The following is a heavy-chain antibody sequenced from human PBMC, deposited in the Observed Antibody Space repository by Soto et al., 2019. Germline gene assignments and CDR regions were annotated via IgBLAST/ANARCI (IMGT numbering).Heavy chain of an antibody. J-gene: IGHJ4*02. CDR2: IRSKTDGGTP. CDR3: TTEKGY. CDR1: GFTFTNAW. V-gene: IGHV3-15*07. Sequence: VQLVESGGGLVKPGESLRLSCAAFGFTFTNAWMNWVRQAPGKGLEWVGRIRSKTDGGTPDYAAPVKGRFTISRDDSKNTLYVQMNSLKTEDTAIYYCTTEKGYWGQGTLVTVSS.